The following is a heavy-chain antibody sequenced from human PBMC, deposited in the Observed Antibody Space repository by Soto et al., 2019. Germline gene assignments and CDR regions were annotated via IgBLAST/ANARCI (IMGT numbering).Heavy chain of an antibody. J-gene: IGHJ3*02. D-gene: IGHD3-3*01. Sequence: QLHLVQSGAVVKKPGASVTVSCSASGYPVTAYYMHWVRQAPGRGLEGMGGINPATGAAKYTQTFQGRVTMTRDTSTSTVFMELSGLTSEDTAGFYCARGGGVGVAGSAAFDMWGQGTLVTVSS. CDR1: GYPVTAYY. V-gene: IGHV1-2*02. CDR2: INPATGAA. CDR3: ARGGGVGVAGSAAFDM.